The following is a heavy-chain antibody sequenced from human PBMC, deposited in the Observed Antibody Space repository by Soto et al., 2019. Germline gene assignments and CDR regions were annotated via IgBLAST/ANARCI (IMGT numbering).Heavy chain of an antibody. CDR1: GFTFSGYW. V-gene: IGHV3-7*05. CDR3: ARDRRITMILRWFDP. Sequence: QPGGSLRLSCAASGFTFSGYWMSWVRQAPGKGLEWVANIKQDGSEKYYVDSVKGRFTISRDNAKNSLYLQMNSLRAEDTAVYYCARDRRITMILRWFDPWGQGTLVTVSS. CDR2: IKQDGSEK. D-gene: IGHD3-22*01. J-gene: IGHJ5*02.